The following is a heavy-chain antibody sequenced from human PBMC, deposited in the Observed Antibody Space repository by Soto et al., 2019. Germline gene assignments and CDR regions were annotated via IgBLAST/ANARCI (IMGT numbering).Heavy chain of an antibody. Sequence: EVQLVESGGGLVQPGGSLRLSCAASGFTFSSYAMHWVRQAPGKGLEYVSVISSNGGSTDYANSVKGRFTISRDNSKNTLYLQMGSLRAEDMAVYYCARGYEYYFDYWGQGTLVTVSS. CDR3: ARGYEYYFDY. CDR2: ISSNGGST. V-gene: IGHV3-64*01. D-gene: IGHD5-18*01. CDR1: GFTFSSYA. J-gene: IGHJ4*02.